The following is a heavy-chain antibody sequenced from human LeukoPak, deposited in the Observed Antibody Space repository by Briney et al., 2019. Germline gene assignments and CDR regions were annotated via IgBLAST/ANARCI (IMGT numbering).Heavy chain of an antibody. CDR1: GGSISSGGYY. J-gene: IGHJ4*02. Sequence: PSETLSLTCTVSGGSISSGGYYWSWIRQPPGKGLEWIGYIYHSGSTYYNPSLKSRVTISVDRSKNQFSLKLSSVTAADTAVYYCARAYCSGGSCYSGFDYWGQGTLVTVSS. CDR3: ARAYCSGGSCYSGFDY. V-gene: IGHV4-30-2*02. D-gene: IGHD2-15*01. CDR2: IYHSGST.